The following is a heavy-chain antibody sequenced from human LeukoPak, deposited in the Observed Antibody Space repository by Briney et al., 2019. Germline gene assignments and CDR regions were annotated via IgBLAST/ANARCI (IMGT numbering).Heavy chain of an antibody. CDR3: AEAASVRGVSY. CDR2: INGDGSTT. J-gene: IGHJ4*02. CDR1: GFTFSSYW. D-gene: IGHD3-10*01. Sequence: GGSLKLSCAASGFTFSSYWMHWVRQAPGKGPLWISHINGDGSTTNYADSVKGRFTISRDNAKNTLYLQMNSLRAEDTAVYYCAEAASVRGVSYWGQGTLVTVSS. V-gene: IGHV3-74*01.